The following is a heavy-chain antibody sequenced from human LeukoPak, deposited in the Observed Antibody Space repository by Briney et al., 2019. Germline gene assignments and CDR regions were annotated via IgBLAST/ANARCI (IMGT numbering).Heavy chain of an antibody. CDR3: ARARAGWFDP. CDR2: IYTSGST. Sequence: SETLSLTCTVSGGSISSGSYYWSWIRQPAGKGLEGIGRIYTSGSTNYNPSLKSRVTISVDTSKNQFSLKLSSVTAADTAVYYCARARAGWFDPWGQGTLVTVSS. V-gene: IGHV4-61*02. CDR1: GGSISSGSYY. D-gene: IGHD6-19*01. J-gene: IGHJ5*02.